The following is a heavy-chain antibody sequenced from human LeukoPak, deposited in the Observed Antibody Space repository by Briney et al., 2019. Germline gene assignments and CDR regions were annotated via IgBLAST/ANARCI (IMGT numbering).Heavy chain of an antibody. CDR1: GFTFSSHA. V-gene: IGHV3-53*01. J-gene: IGHJ4*02. Sequence: GGSLRLSCAASGFTFSSHAMSWVRQAPGKGLEWVSVIYSGGSTYYADSVKGRFTISRDNSKNTLYLQMNSLRAEDTAVYYCAREGGIQLWSFFDYWGQGTLVTVSS. CDR3: AREGGIQLWSFFDY. D-gene: IGHD5-18*01. CDR2: IYSGGST.